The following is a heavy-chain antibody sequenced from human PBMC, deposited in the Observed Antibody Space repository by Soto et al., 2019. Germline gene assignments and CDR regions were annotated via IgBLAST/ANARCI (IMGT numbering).Heavy chain of an antibody. D-gene: IGHD6-6*01. CDR3: ARGGQYSSSPLDY. V-gene: IGHV3-23*01. Sequence: GGSLRLSCAASGFTFNTYAMSWVRQAPGKGLEWVSTISGSGGTTYYADSVNGRFTISRDNSKNTLSLQMNSLRTEDTAIYYCARGGQYSSSPLDYWGQGALVTVSS. CDR2: ISGSGGTT. J-gene: IGHJ4*02. CDR1: GFTFNTYA.